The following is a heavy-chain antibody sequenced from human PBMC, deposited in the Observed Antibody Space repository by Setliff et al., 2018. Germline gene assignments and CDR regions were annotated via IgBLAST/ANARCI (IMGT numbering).Heavy chain of an antibody. J-gene: IGHJ4*02. V-gene: IGHV3-21*01. Sequence: GGSLRLSCAASGFTFSSYSLSWVRQAPGKGLEWVSSVNNKNTYMSFADSVKGRFTISRDNANNSLFLQMNSLRAEDTAVYYCARSSPRTFDYWGQGTLVTVSS. CDR2: VNNKNTYM. CDR1: GFTFSSYS. D-gene: IGHD6-6*01. CDR3: ARSSPRTFDY.